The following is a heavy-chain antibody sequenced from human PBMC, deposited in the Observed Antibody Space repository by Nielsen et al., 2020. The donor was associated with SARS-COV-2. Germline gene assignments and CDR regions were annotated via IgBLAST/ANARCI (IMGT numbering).Heavy chain of an antibody. CDR3: ARAWNFAVH. D-gene: IGHD1-7*01. V-gene: IGHV3-7*01. CDR1: GLSLRSYT. J-gene: IGHJ4*02. CDR2: IKQDGSEK. Sequence: GESLKISCAASGLSLRSYTMHWVRQTPGKGLEWVANIKQDGSEKNYVDSVKGRFTISRDNAKSSVYLEMNSLRAEDTAVYYCARAWNFAVHWGQGTLVTVSS.